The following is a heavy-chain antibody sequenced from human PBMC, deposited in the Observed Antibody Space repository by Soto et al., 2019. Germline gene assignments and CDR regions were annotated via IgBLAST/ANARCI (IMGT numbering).Heavy chain of an antibody. CDR3: ARGSPSPLRYCRGGSCYSIDY. V-gene: IGHV4-34*01. CDR1: GGSFSGYY. Sequence: QVQLQQWGAGLLKPSETLSLTCAVYGGSFSGYYWSWIRQPPGKGLEWIGEINHSGSTNYNPSLKSRVTISVDTSKNQFSLKLSSVTAADTAVYYCARGSPSPLRYCRGGSCYSIDYWGQGTLVTVSS. J-gene: IGHJ4*02. CDR2: INHSGST. D-gene: IGHD2-15*01.